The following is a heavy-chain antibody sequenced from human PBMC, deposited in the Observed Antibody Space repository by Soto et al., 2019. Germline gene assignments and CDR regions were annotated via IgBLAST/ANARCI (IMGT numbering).Heavy chain of an antibody. CDR3: AVDRLAGKYYFDC. CDR2: INAGNGNT. D-gene: IGHD3-9*01. V-gene: IGHV1-3*01. CDR1: GYTFTSYA. Sequence: ASVKVSCKASGYTFTSYAMHWVRQAPGQRLEWMGWINAGNGNTKYSQKFQGRVTITRDTSASTAYMELSSLSSEDTVVYYCAVDRLAGKYYFDCWGQGTLVTVSS. J-gene: IGHJ4*02.